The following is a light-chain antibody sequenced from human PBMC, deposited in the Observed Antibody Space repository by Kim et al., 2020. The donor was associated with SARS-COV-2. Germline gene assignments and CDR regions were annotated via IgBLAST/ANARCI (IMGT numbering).Light chain of an antibody. Sequence: RQTSTLTCSGTIKNVGKEGASWLQQHQGHPPKLLSYRTNSRPSGISDRFYASRSGSTASLTITGLQPEDEADYYCSAWDSSLGAWVFGGGTQLTVL. CDR3: SAWDSSLGAWV. V-gene: IGLV10-54*01. CDR1: IKNVGKEG. CDR2: RTN. J-gene: IGLJ2*01.